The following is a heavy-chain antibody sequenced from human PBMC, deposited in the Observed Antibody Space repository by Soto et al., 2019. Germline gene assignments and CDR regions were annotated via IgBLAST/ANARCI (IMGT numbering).Heavy chain of an antibody. J-gene: IGHJ6*02. Sequence: EVQLLESGGGLVQPGVSLRLSCAASGFTFDNDGMSWVRQAPGKGLEWSGAITGAGGSTYNADSVKGRFTISRDNSKKTVYLQVDSLRVEDTAVYYCAKGHSDSFGNYDYFGMDVWGQGTTVTVSS. CDR2: ITGAGGST. V-gene: IGHV3-23*01. CDR1: GFTFDNDG. D-gene: IGHD4-4*01. CDR3: AKGHSDSFGNYDYFGMDV.